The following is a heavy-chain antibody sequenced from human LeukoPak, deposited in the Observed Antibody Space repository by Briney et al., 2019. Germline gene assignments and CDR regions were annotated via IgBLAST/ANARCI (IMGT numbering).Heavy chain of an antibody. J-gene: IGHJ4*02. CDR2: IYYSGST. D-gene: IGHD3-22*01. CDR1: GGSISSGGYY. Sequence: SQTLSLTCTVSGGSISSGGYYWSWLRQHPGTGLEWIGYIYYSGSTYYNPSLKSRVTISVDTSKNHFSLTLSSVTAADTAVYYCARSYDSSASGFDYWGQGTLVTVCS. V-gene: IGHV4-31*03. CDR3: ARSYDSSASGFDY.